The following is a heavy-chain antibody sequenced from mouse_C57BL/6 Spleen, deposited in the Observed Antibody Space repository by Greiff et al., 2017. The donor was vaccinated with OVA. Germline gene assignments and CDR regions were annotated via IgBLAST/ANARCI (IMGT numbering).Heavy chain of an antibody. CDR2: IDPSDSYT. J-gene: IGHJ4*01. Sequence: QVQLQQPGAELVKPGASVKLSCKASGYTFTSYWMQWVKQRPGQGLEWIGEIDPSDSYTNYNQKFKGKATLTVDTSSSTAYMQLSSLTSEDSAVYYCAGGAVDAMDDWGKGTSVTVSS. D-gene: IGHD1-1*01. CDR1: GYTFTSYW. V-gene: IGHV1-50*01. CDR3: AGGAVDAMDD.